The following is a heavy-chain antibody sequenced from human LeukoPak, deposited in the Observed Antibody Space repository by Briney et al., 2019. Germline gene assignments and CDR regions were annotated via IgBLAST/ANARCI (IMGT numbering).Heavy chain of an antibody. Sequence: GGSLRLSCAASGLTFNTYTMHWVRQAPGKGLEWVAVVSYDGSKKFYADSVKGRFTISRDKLNDMLYLQMSSLRDDDTGVYYCTRSGRGAFFKAYFDYWGQGTLVTVSS. D-gene: IGHD2/OR15-2a*01. CDR2: VSYDGSKK. V-gene: IGHV3-30*07. J-gene: IGHJ4*02. CDR3: TRSGRGAFFKAYFDY. CDR1: GLTFNTYT.